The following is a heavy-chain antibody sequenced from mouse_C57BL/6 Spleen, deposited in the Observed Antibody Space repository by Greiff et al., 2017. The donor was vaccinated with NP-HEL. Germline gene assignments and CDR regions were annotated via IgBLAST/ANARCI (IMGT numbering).Heavy chain of an antibody. CDR1: GYTFTDYE. Sequence: VQLQQSGAELVRPGASVTLSCKASGYTFTDYEMHWVKQTPVHGLEWIGAIDPETGGTAYNQKFKGKAILTADKSSSTAYMELSSLTSEDSAVYYCTRVYDGYYLYFDYWGQGTTLTVSS. V-gene: IGHV1-15*01. J-gene: IGHJ2*01. D-gene: IGHD2-3*01. CDR2: IDPETGGT. CDR3: TRVYDGYYLYFDY.